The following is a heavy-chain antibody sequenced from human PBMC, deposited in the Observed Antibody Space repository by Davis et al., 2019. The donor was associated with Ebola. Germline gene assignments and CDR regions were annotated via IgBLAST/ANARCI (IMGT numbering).Heavy chain of an antibody. CDR3: AREGLRPPPYYYGMDV. D-gene: IGHD5-12*01. Sequence: ASVKVSCKASGYTFTSYGISWVRQAPGQGLEWMGWISAYNGNTNYAQKLQGRVTMTTDTSTSTAYMELRSLRSDDTAVYYCAREGLRPPPYYYGMDVWGQGTTVTVSS. CDR2: ISAYNGNT. J-gene: IGHJ6*02. CDR1: GYTFTSYG. V-gene: IGHV1-18*01.